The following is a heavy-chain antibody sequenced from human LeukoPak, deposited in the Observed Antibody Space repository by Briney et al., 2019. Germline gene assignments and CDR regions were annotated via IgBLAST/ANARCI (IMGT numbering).Heavy chain of an antibody. V-gene: IGHV3-21*01. D-gene: IGHD4-11*01. CDR2: INNVGSHI. CDR1: GFTFSSSA. J-gene: IGHJ4*02. CDR3: ARDPTQYLRYGYFDY. Sequence: GGSLRLSCAASGFTFSSSAMNWVRQAPGKGLEWVSSINNVGSHIYYAGSVRGRFTISRDNAKNLLYLQLDSLRAEDTAVYYCARDPTQYLRYGYFDYWGQGTLVTVSS.